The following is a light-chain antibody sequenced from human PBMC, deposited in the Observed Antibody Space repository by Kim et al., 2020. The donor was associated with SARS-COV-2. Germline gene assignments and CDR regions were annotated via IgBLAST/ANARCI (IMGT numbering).Light chain of an antibody. Sequence: SYELTQPLSVSVALGQTARITCGGNNIGSKNVHWYQQKPGQAPVLVIYRDSNRPSGIPERFSGSNSGNTATLTISRAQAGDEADYYCQVWDSSGEFGGGTQLTVL. V-gene: IGLV3-9*01. CDR2: RDS. CDR1: NIGSKN. CDR3: QVWDSSGE. J-gene: IGLJ2*01.